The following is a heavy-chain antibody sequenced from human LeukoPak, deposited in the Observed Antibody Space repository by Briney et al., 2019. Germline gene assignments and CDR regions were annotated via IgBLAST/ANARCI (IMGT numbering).Heavy chain of an antibody. J-gene: IGHJ4*02. D-gene: IGHD1-26*01. Sequence: VGSLRLSRAVSGFTFSVYYTGWRSRAPGEGVWRGSYISSSVSTIYYPDSVKGRFTISSDNDKNSLYLQMTSPRAENTAVYCCARDHGVGAVDYWGQGTLVTVSS. CDR1: GFTFSVYY. CDR2: ISSSVSTI. V-gene: IGHV3-11*04. CDR3: ARDHGVGAVDY.